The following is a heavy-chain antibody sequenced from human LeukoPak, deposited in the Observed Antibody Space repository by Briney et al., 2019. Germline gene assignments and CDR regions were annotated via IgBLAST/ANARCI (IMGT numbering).Heavy chain of an antibody. V-gene: IGHV4-39*01. J-gene: IGHJ4*02. Sequence: SETLSLTCTVSGGSISSSSYYRGWIRQPPGKGLEWIGSIYYSGSTYYNPSLKSRVTISVDTSKNQFSLKLSSVTAADTAVYYCASYYDSSGYYYIVFLYWGQGTLVTVSS. CDR3: ASYYDSSGYYYIVFLY. D-gene: IGHD3-22*01. CDR1: GGSISSSSYY. CDR2: IYYSGST.